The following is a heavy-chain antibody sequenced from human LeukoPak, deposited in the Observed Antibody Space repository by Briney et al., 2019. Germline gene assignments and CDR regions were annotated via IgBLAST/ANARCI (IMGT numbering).Heavy chain of an antibody. CDR1: GDTVSSNSAA. Sequence: SQTLSLTCAISGDTVSSNSAAWNWIRQSPSRGLEWLGRTYYRSKWYSDYAVSAKSRITINPDTSKNQFSLQLNSVTPEDTAVYYCARGPQVVGYYYIDEWGKGTTVTVSS. CDR2: TYYRSKWYS. D-gene: IGHD2-15*01. V-gene: IGHV6-1*01. J-gene: IGHJ6*03. CDR3: ARGPQVVGYYYIDE.